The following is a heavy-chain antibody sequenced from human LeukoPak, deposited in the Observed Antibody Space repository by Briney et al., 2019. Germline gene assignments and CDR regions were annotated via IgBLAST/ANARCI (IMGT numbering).Heavy chain of an antibody. CDR2: INPSGGST. CDR1: GYTFTSYY. V-gene: IGHV1-46*01. Sequence: ASVKVSCKASGYTFTSYYMHWVRQAPGQGLEWMGIINPSGGSTSYAQKFQGRVTMTRDTSTSTVYMELSSLRSEDTAVYYCAVWELHCNDAFDIWGQGTMVTVSS. CDR3: AVWELHCNDAFDI. D-gene: IGHD1-26*01. J-gene: IGHJ3*02.